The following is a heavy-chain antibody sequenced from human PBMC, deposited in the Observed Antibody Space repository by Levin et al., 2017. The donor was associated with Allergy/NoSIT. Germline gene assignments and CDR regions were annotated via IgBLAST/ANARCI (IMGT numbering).Heavy chain of an antibody. D-gene: IGHD6-19*01. CDR2: IYSGGST. V-gene: IGHV3-53*01. J-gene: IGHJ5*02. Sequence: GGSLLLSFSSSFFPFLPPSLLFFLPSPLNVLSFVSLIYSGGSTAYADSVKGRFTISRDNSKNTLYLQMNSLRTDDTAVYYCARDPNSNAWSWGQGTLVTVSS. CDR3: ARDPNSNAWS. CDR1: FFPFLPPS.